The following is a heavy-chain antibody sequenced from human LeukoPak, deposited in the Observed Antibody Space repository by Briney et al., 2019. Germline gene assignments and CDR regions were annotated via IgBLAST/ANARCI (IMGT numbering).Heavy chain of an antibody. J-gene: IGHJ4*02. CDR1: GFTFDDYA. V-gene: IGHV3-9*01. CDR3: AKGLSKSSSASYYTD. CDR2: ISWNSGAI. Sequence: GGSLRLSCAASGFTFDDYAMHWVRQAPGKGLEWVSGISWNSGAIGYADSVKGRFTISRDNAKNSLYLQMSSLRAEDTALYYCAKGLSKSSSASYYTDWGQGTLVTVSS. D-gene: IGHD2-2*02.